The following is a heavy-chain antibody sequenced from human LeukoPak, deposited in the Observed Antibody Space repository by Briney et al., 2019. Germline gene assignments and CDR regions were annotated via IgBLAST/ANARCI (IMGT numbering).Heavy chain of an antibody. CDR1: GGSISSGNYS. CDR3: ARIPAYCGGDCYAFDI. V-gene: IGHV4-30-2*02. CDR2: IYHSGST. D-gene: IGHD2-21*02. Sequence: PSETLSLACTVSGGSISSGNYSWSWLRQPPGKGLEWIGYIYHSGSTYYHASLKSQVTISVDTSKHQFSLQLSSVTAADTAVYYCARIPAYCGGDCYAFDIWGQGTMVTVSS. J-gene: IGHJ3*02.